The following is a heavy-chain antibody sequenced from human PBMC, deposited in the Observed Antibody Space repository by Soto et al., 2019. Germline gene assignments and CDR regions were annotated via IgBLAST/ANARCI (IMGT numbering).Heavy chain of an antibody. CDR3: ARAVSRYSGSYYRFFGGIDY. J-gene: IGHJ4*02. Sequence: ASVKVSCKASGYTFTSYYMHWVRQAPGQGLEWMGIINPSGGSTSYAQKFQGRVTMTRDTSTSTVYMELSSLRSEDTAVYYCARAVSRYSGSYYRFFGGIDYWGQGTLVTVSS. CDR2: INPSGGST. CDR1: GYTFTSYY. D-gene: IGHD1-26*01. V-gene: IGHV1-46*01.